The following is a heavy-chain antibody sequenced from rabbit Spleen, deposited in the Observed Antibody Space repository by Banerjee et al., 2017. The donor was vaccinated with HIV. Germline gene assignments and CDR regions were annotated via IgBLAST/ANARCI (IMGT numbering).Heavy chain of an antibody. Sequence: QEQLEESGGDLVKPEGSLTLTCTASGVSFSGNSYMCWVRQAPGKGLEWIGYIDPIFGSTYYANWVNGRFTISSHNAQNTLYLQLNSLTAADTATYFCARGYSLWGPGTLVTVS. D-gene: IGHD4-1*01. J-gene: IGHJ4*01. CDR1: GVSFSGNSY. V-gene: IGHV1S45*01. CDR2: IDPIFGST. CDR3: ARGYSL.